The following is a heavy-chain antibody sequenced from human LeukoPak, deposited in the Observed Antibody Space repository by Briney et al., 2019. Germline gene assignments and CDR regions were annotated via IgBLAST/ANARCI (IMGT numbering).Heavy chain of an antibody. CDR1: GFTFSSYS. CDR2: ISSSSSYI. CDR3: ARGSYYYDSSGYYAPSYYYGMDV. D-gene: IGHD3-22*01. Sequence: GGSPRLSCAASGFTFSSYSMNWVRQAPGKGLEWVSSISSSSSYIYYADSVKGRFTISRDNAKNSLYLQMNSLRAEDTAVYYCARGSYYYDSSGYYAPSYYYGMDVWGQGTTVTVSS. V-gene: IGHV3-21*01. J-gene: IGHJ6*02.